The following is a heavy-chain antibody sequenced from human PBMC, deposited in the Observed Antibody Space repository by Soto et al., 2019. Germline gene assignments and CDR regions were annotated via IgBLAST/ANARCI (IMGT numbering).Heavy chain of an antibody. CDR3: ARDKDVVVPAASRRYYYYYMDV. J-gene: IGHJ6*03. D-gene: IGHD2-2*01. V-gene: IGHV1-18*01. CDR2: ISAYNGNT. Sequence: ASVKVSCKASGYTFTNYAINWVRQAPGQGLEWMGWISAYNGNTNYAQKLQGRVTMTTDTSTSTAYMELRSLRSDDTAVYYCARDKDVVVPAASRRYYYYYMDVWGKGTTVTVSS. CDR1: GYTFTNYA.